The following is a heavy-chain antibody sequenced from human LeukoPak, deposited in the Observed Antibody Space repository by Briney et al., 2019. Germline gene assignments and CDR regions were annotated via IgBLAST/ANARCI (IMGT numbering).Heavy chain of an antibody. CDR3: ARGTVRSLIRY. D-gene: IGHD4-17*01. J-gene: IGHJ4*02. CDR1: GGSISSDY. V-gene: IGHV4-59*01. Sequence: KASETLSLTFTVTGGSISSDYWSWIRQPPGKGLEWIGYIYYSRSNNYNPSHKSRVTISVDTSKNQFSLKLSSVTAADTAVYYCARGTVRSLIRYWGQGTLVTVSS. CDR2: IYYSRSN.